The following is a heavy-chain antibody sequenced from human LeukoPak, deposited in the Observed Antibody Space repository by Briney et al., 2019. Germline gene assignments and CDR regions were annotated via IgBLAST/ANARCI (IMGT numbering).Heavy chain of an antibody. Sequence: GGSLRLSCAASGFTFNSYSMHWVRQAPGKGLEWVAVISYDGNNKYFADSVKGRFTISRDNSKNTLYLQMNSLRSEDTAVYYCVAGLWFEDWGQGTLVTVSS. CDR2: ISYDGNNK. CDR1: GFTFNSYS. V-gene: IGHV3-30*03. CDR3: VAGLWFED. J-gene: IGHJ5*02.